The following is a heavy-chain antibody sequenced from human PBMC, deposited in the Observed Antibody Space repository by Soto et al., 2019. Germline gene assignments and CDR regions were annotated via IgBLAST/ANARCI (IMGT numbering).Heavy chain of an antibody. CDR2: LYDVDGT. CDR3: ATGHLREHAYDI. CDR1: GFTVSGNKY. D-gene: IGHD4-17*01. V-gene: IGHV3-53*01. Sequence: GGSLRLSCAASGFTVSGNKYLAWLRQAPGKRLEWVSALYDVDGTFYADSVKGRFTTSGDSSRTIVYLRRNSLRPDDTAVYYCATGHLREHAYDIWGQGTAVTVSS. J-gene: IGHJ3*02.